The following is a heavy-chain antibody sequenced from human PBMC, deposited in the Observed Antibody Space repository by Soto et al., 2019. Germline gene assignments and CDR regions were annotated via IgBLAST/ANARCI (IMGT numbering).Heavy chain of an antibody. CDR2: ISAYNGNT. D-gene: IGHD2-15*01. Sequence: ASVKVSCKASGYTFTSYGISWVRQAPGQGLEWMGWISAYNGNTNYAQKLQGRVTMTTDTSTSTAYMELRSLRSDDTAVYYCAREGGGYCSGGSCYFLEPYYYYYMDVWGKGTTVTVSS. CDR3: AREGGGYCSGGSCYFLEPYYYYYMDV. V-gene: IGHV1-18*01. CDR1: GYTFTSYG. J-gene: IGHJ6*03.